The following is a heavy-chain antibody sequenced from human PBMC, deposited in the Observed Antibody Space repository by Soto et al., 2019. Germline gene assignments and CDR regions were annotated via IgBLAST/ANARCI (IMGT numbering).Heavy chain of an antibody. D-gene: IGHD2-15*01. V-gene: IGHV3-23*01. CDR2: ISGSGGST. CDR1: GFTFSIYA. J-gene: IGHJ5*01. CDR3: AKEPYRRGGWFDS. Sequence: EVQLLESGGGLVQPGGSLRLSCAASGFTFSIYAINWVRQAPGKGLEWVSGISGSGGSTYYADSVKGRFTISRDNSKNTLNLQMNSRRAGDRAVYYCAKEPYRRGGWFDSWGQGTLVTVSS.